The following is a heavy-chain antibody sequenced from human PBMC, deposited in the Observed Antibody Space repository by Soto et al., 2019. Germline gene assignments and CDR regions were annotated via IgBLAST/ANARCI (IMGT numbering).Heavy chain of an antibody. J-gene: IGHJ5*02. Sequence: EVQLVESGGGLVQPGGSLRLSCAASGFTFNSYWITWVRQAPGKGLEWVANIKQDGSEKYYVDSVKGRFTISRDNAKNSLYLQMNSLRAEDTAVYYCARGWGLDPWGQGTLVTVSS. CDR3: ARGWGLDP. CDR1: GFTFNSYW. CDR2: IKQDGSEK. V-gene: IGHV3-7*04. D-gene: IGHD1-26*01.